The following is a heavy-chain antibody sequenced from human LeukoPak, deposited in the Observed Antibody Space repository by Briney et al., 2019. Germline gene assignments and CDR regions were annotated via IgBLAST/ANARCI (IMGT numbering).Heavy chain of an antibody. J-gene: IGHJ4*02. CDR3: AKVGYGDLDH. CDR2: ISGSGEFT. D-gene: IGHD4-17*01. Sequence: GWSVRLSCAASGCRFSSYAMTWVRQAPGKGLEWVSSISGSGEFTDYADSVKGRFTISRDNPENTVYLQMSSLRVDDTATYFCAKVGYGDLDHWGQGVLVPVSS. CDR1: GCRFSSYA. V-gene: IGHV3-23*01.